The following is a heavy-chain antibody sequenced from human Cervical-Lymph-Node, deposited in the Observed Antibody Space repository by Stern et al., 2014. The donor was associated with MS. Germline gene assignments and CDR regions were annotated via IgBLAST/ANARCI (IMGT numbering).Heavy chain of an antibody. J-gene: IGHJ4*02. V-gene: IGHV1-2*06. CDR1: GYTFTDYY. CDR3: ASSYSSGWAIDY. D-gene: IGHD6-19*01. CDR2: INPNSGGT. Sequence: VQLVESGAEVKKPGASVKVSCKASGYTFTDYYMHWVRQAPGQGLEWMGRINPNSGGTTYAQKFQGRVTMTRDTSISTAYMELSRLRSDDTAVYYCASSYSSGWAIDYWGQGSLVTVSS.